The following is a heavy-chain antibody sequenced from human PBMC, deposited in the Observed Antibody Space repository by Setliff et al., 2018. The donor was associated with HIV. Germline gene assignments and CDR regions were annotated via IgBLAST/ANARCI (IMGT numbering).Heavy chain of an antibody. V-gene: IGHV4-34*01. CDR3: ATCRHRPSNWFDP. CDR2: INHSGST. Sequence: SETLSLTCAVYGGSFSSYYWSWIRQPPGKGLEWIGEINHSGSTNYSPSLKSRVTISVDTSKNQFSLKLRSVTAADTAVYYCATCRHRPSNWFDPWGQGTVVTVTS. J-gene: IGHJ5*02. CDR1: GGSFSSYY.